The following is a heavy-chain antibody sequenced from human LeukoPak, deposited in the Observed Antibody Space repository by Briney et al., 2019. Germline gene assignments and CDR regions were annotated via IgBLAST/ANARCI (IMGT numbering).Heavy chain of an antibody. CDR3: APRSGYCSSTGCSYFDY. CDR1: GFTFSSYG. D-gene: IGHD2-2*01. Sequence: GGSLRLSCAASGFTFSSYGMHWVRQAPGKGLEWVAFIRYDGSNKYYADSVKGRFTISRDNSKNTLYLQMNSLRAEDTAVYYCAPRSGYCSSTGCSYFDYWGQGTLVTVSS. J-gene: IGHJ4*02. V-gene: IGHV3-30*02. CDR2: IRYDGSNK.